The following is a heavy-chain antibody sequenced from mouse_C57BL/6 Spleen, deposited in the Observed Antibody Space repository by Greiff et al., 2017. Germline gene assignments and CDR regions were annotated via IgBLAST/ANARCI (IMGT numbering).Heavy chain of an antibody. CDR2: IYPGDGDT. V-gene: IGHV1-82*01. CDR3: ARSGRDFDY. J-gene: IGHJ2*01. CDR1: GYAFSSSW. Sequence: VQLQQSGPELVKPGASVKISCKASGYAFSSSWMNWVKQRPGKGLEWIGRIYPGDGDTNYNGKFKGKATLTADKSSSTAYMQLSSLTSEDSAVYFCARSGRDFDYCGQGTTLTVSS.